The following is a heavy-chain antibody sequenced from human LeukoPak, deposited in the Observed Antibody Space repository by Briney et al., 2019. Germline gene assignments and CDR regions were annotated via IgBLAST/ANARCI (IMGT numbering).Heavy chain of an antibody. CDR1: GYSFMTYW. V-gene: IGHV5-51*01. D-gene: IGHD6-13*01. CDR2: IYPGDSDT. Sequence: KAGESLKISCQASGYSFMTYWIGWVRQMPGKGLEWMAIIYPGDSDTKYSPSFQDQVTISADKSINTAYLHWRSLKASDTAMYYCARQPGIAAAGNWFDPWGQGTLVTVSS. CDR3: ARQPGIAAAGNWFDP. J-gene: IGHJ5*02.